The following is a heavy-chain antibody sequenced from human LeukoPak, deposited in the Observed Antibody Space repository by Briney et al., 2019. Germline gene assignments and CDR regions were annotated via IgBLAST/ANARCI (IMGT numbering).Heavy chain of an antibody. CDR2: ISSSSSYI. J-gene: IGHJ4*02. D-gene: IGHD5-18*01. CDR3: ARGGYSYGLALWY. Sequence: PGGSLRLSCAASGFTFSSYSMNWVRQAPGVGLEWVSSISSSSSYIYYADSVKGRFTISRDNAKNSLYLQMNSLRAEDTAVYYCARGGYSYGLALWYWGQGTLVTVSS. V-gene: IGHV3-21*01. CDR1: GFTFSSYS.